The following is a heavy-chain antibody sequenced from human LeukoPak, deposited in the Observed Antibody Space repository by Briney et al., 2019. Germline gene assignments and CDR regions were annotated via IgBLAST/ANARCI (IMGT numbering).Heavy chain of an antibody. V-gene: IGHV4-38-2*02. CDR2: IYHSGST. D-gene: IGHD3-9*01. CDR1: GYSLSSGYY. CDR3: ARDLRYFDWDY. Sequence: SETLSLTCAVSGYSLSSGYYWGWIRPPPGKALEWIGSIYHSGSTYYNPSLKSRVTISVDTSKNQFSLKLSSVTAADTAVYYCARDLRYFDWDYWGQGTLVTVSS. J-gene: IGHJ4*02.